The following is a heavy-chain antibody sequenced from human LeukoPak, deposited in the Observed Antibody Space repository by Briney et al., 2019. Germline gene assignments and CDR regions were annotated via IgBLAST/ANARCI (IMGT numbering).Heavy chain of an antibody. CDR1: GGIYRSYA. J-gene: IGHJ3*02. CDR2: SIPNFGTA. Sequence: SVKVSCKSSGGIYRSYAIRWVRQPRGQGIAWVGGSIPNFGTAIYAQKFQGRVPIPADESPSTLYMEQSSLRCEDQAVYFCARDLTEGGAALDIWGQRKMGSVS. CDR3: ARDLTEGGAALDI. D-gene: IGHD3-16*01. V-gene: IGHV1-69*13.